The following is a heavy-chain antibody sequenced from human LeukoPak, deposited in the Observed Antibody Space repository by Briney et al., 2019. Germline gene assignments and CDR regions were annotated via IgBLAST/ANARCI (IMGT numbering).Heavy chain of an antibody. CDR1: GYTFSNYD. CDR2: INSYSGNT. D-gene: IGHD1-26*01. J-gene: IGHJ4*02. CDR3: ARDGGSGNFF. Sequence: GASVKVSCKASGYTFSNYDINWVRQAPGQGLEWMGWINSYSGNTDYAQNLQGRVTMTTDTSTTTVYMELRSLRSDDTPVYYCARDGGSGNFFWGQGTLVTVSS. V-gene: IGHV1-18*01.